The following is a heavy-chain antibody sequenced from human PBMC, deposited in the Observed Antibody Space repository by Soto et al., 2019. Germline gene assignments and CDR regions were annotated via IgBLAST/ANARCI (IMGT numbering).Heavy chain of an antibody. CDR1: GFTFSSYA. CDR3: ARGTMKGALVGDAFDF. J-gene: IGHJ3*01. D-gene: IGHD1-26*01. CDR2: ISATGGNT. Sequence: EVQLLESGGGFVQAGGSLRLSCAASGFTFSSYAMSWVRQAPGKGLEWVSSISATGGNTYDADSVKGRFLISRDNSKNKVYLQMYRLRVEDTAVYYCARGTMKGALVGDAFDFWGQGTMRTVSS. V-gene: IGHV3-23*01.